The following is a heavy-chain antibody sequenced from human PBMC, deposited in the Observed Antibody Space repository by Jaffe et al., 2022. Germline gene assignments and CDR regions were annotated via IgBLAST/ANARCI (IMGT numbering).Heavy chain of an antibody. D-gene: IGHD3-9*01. CDR1: GFTFSSYE. CDR2: ISSSGSTI. J-gene: IGHJ3*02. V-gene: IGHV3-48*03. Sequence: EVQLVESGGGLVQPGGSLRLSCAASGFTFSSYEMNWVRQAPGKGLEWVSYISSSGSTIYYADSVKGRFTISRDNAKNSLYLQMNSLRAEDTAVYYCARDRAYYDILTGYRTDAFDIWGQGTMVTVSS. CDR3: ARDRAYYDILTGYRTDAFDI.